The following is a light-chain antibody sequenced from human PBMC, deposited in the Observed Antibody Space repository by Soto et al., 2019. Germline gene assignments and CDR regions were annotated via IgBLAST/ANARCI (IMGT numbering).Light chain of an antibody. V-gene: IGKV1-9*01. Sequence: IHVTQSPSSLSASVGDRVTITCRASQGITSYLAWYQQKPGKAPKLLIYAASALQTGVSSRFSGSGYGTDSALTNSNLQPEDFATYFCQQLYSYPLTFGGGTKVDIK. J-gene: IGKJ4*01. CDR2: AAS. CDR1: QGITSY. CDR3: QQLYSYPLT.